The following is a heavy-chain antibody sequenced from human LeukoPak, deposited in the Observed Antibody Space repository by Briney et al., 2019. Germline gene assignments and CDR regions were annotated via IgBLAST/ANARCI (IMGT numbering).Heavy chain of an antibody. CDR1: GYTFIDYY. CDR3: ARAAVTSGSTETFDP. Sequence: ASVKVSCKASGYTFIDYYMHWVRQAPGQGPEWMGWINPNSSGTNYAQKFQGGVTLTRGTSISTAYMELSRLRSDDTAVYYCARAAVTSGSTETFDPWGQGTLVTVSS. J-gene: IGHJ5*02. D-gene: IGHD4-4*01. V-gene: IGHV1-2*02. CDR2: INPNSSGT.